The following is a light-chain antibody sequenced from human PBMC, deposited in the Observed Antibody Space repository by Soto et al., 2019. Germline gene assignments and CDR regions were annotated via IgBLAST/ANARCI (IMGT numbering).Light chain of an antibody. V-gene: IGKV3-20*01. Sequence: VLPQSPDTLSLSPGDRATLSCRASQSVRSTFLAWYQQKPGQAPRLLIDGASNRAAGIPERFSGSASGTEFTLTISRLEPADSAVYYCQQYHDSPMNTFGQGTKLQIK. J-gene: IGKJ2*01. CDR3: QQYHDSPMNT. CDR2: GAS. CDR1: QSVRSTF.